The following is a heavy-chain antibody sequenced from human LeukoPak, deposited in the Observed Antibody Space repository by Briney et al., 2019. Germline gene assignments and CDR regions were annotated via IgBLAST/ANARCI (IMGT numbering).Heavy chain of an antibody. CDR2: MSSNGDTT. J-gene: IGHJ4*02. Sequence: GGSLRLSCAASGFPFSSYAMHWVRKAPGRGLEYVSAMSSNGDTTDYANSVKGRLTISRDNSENPLYLQMGSLGAGDMAVYYCARVGDVGPFDYWGQGTLVTVSS. CDR1: GFPFSSYA. CDR3: ARVGDVGPFDY. D-gene: IGHD1-26*01. V-gene: IGHV3-64*01.